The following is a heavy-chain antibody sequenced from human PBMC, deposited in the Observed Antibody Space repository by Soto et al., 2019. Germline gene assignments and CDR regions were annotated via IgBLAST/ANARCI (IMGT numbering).Heavy chain of an antibody. CDR2: ISYDGSNN. Sequence: QVQLVESGGGVVQPGRSLRLSCAASGFTFSNYAMHWVRQAPGRGLEWVAVISYDGSNNYYADSVKGRFTISRDNSKNTLDLQMNSLRAEDTAVYSCARDSIPAAGTNWADNRFDPWGQGTLVTVSS. CDR3: ARDSIPAAGTNWADNRFDP. CDR1: GFTFSNYA. J-gene: IGHJ5*02. V-gene: IGHV3-30-3*01. D-gene: IGHD6-13*01.